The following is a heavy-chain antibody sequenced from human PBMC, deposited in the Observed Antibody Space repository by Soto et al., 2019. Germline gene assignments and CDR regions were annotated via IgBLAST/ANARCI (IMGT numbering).Heavy chain of an antibody. CDR2: IKSNIDGGTT. CDR1: GATLTNVW. D-gene: IGHD5-18*01. Sequence: GGSLRLSCEVSGATLTNVWMNWVRQAPGKGPEWVGRIKSNIDGGTTDYAAPVKGRFTVSRDDSENTLYLQMNSLKTEDTAVYYCSHGYYQYFNSWGQGTLVTVSS. J-gene: IGHJ4*02. CDR3: SHGYYQYFNS. V-gene: IGHV3-15*07.